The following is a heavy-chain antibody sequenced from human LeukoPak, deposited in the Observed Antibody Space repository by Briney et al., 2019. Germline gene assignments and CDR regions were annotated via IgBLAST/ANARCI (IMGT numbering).Heavy chain of an antibody. CDR3: AKDPYGDYLYYCYSVYV. Sequence: GGSLRLSCVASGFTFSSYAMSWVRQAPGKGLEWVSSISADGGSTNYADSVKGRFTISRDNAKKTLYLQMNSLRAEDTAVYYCAKDPYGDYLYYCYSVYVWGRGAPLSVSS. V-gene: IGHV3-23*01. J-gene: IGHJ6*03. D-gene: IGHD4-17*01. CDR2: ISADGGST. CDR1: GFTFSSYA.